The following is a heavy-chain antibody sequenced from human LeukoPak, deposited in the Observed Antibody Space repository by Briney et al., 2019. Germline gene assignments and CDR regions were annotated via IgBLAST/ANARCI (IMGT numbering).Heavy chain of an antibody. Sequence: PGGSLILSCAASGFTFSSYAMSWVRQAPGKGLEWVSGIGGSGGSTYYVDSVKGRFTTSRDNSKNTLYLQTNSLRAEDTAVYYCARKGCSGGSCYLGFQPRDAFDIWGQGTMVTVSS. V-gene: IGHV3-23*01. CDR2: IGGSGGST. CDR1: GFTFSSYA. J-gene: IGHJ3*02. D-gene: IGHD2-15*01. CDR3: ARKGCSGGSCYLGFQPRDAFDI.